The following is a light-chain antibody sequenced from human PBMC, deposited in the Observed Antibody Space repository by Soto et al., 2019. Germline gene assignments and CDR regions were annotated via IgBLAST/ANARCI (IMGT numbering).Light chain of an antibody. V-gene: IGKV1-5*01. CDR1: QSITSW. Sequence: DIQMTQSPSTLSASVGDRVTITCRASQSITSWLAWYQQKPGKAPKLLSYDASRLQSGVTSRFSGSGSGTEFPLTISSLQPDEFATYYCQQYNSPWTFGQGTKVQIK. J-gene: IGKJ1*01. CDR2: DAS. CDR3: QQYNSPWT.